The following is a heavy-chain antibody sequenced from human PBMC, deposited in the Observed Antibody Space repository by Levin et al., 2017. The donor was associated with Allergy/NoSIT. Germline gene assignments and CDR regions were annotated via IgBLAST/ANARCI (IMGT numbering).Heavy chain of an antibody. CDR3: AAYNNQWEGGDY. D-gene: IGHD1-14*01. J-gene: IGHJ4*02. Sequence: GGSLRLSCVTSGLTFSDYWMTWVRQAPGKGLEWVANIGKDDSETNYVDSVKGRFIISRDNDRNLVYLHMNSLSADDTGVYYCAAYNNQWEGGDYWGQGTLVTVPS. V-gene: IGHV3-7*03. CDR2: IGKDDSET. CDR1: GLTFSDYW.